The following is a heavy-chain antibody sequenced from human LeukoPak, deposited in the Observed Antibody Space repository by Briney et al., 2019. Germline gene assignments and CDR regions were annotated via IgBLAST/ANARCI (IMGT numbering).Heavy chain of an antibody. J-gene: IGHJ3*02. CDR1: GFTFSNAW. V-gene: IGHV3-15*01. D-gene: IGHD3-22*01. CDR2: IKSKTDGGTT. Sequence: GGSLRLSCAASGFTFSNAWMSWVRQAPGKGLEWVGRIKSKTDGGTTDYAAPVKGRFTISRDDSKNTLYLQMDSLKTEDTAVYYCTTDSLLYYYDSSGYEVSALDIWGQGTMVTVSS. CDR3: TTDSLLYYYDSSGYEVSALDI.